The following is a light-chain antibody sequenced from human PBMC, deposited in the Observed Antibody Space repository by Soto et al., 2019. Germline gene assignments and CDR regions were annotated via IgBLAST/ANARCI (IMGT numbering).Light chain of an antibody. CDR2: GAS. Sequence: IVLTQSPGTLSLSPVERATLSCRASQSISSSYLAWYQQKPGQAPRLLIYGASNRATAIPDRFSGSGSGTDFTLTITRLEPEDFAVYYCQHRNNRPFSFGPGTKVDIK. CDR3: QHRNNRPFS. CDR1: QSISSSY. V-gene: IGKV3D-20*02. J-gene: IGKJ3*01.